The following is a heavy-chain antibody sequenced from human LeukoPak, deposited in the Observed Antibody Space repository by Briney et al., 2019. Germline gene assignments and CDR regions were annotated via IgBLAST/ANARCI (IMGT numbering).Heavy chain of an antibody. CDR3: ARLPNSYCSGGSCYSVY. CDR1: GFTFSSYE. CDR2: ISSGGTTM. D-gene: IGHD2-15*01. V-gene: IGHV3-48*03. J-gene: IGHJ4*02. Sequence: PGGSLRLSCAASGFTFSSYEMNWVRQAPVKGLEWVSYISSGGTTMYYADSVKGRFTISRDNAKNSLYLQMNSLRAEDTAVYYCARLPNSYCSGGSCYSVYWGQGTLVTVSS.